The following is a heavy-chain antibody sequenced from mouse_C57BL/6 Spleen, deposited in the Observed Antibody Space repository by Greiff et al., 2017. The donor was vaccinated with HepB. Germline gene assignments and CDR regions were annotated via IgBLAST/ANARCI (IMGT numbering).Heavy chain of an antibody. J-gene: IGHJ4*01. CDR2: INPNNGGT. CDR3: ARSTYYSNYGYYAMDY. Sequence: EVQLQQSGPELVKPGASVKIPCKASGYTFTDYNMDWVKQSHGKSLEWIGDINPNNGGTIYNQKFKGKATLTVDKSSSTAYMELRSLTSEDTAVYYCARSTYYSNYGYYAMDYWGQGTSVTVSS. V-gene: IGHV1-18*01. D-gene: IGHD2-5*01. CDR1: GYTFTDYN.